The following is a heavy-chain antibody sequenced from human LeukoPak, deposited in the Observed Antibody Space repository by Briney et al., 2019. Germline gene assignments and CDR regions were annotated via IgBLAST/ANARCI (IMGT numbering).Heavy chain of an antibody. CDR1: GFTFSSYA. D-gene: IGHD3-3*02. Sequence: GGSLRLSCAASGFTFSSYAMHWVRQAPGKGLEYVSAISSNGGSTYYANSVKGRFTISRDNSKNTLYLQMGSLRAEDMAVYYCVKDERGGHLWYWGQGILVTVSS. CDR3: VKDERGGHLWY. V-gene: IGHV3-64*01. J-gene: IGHJ4*02. CDR2: ISSNGGST.